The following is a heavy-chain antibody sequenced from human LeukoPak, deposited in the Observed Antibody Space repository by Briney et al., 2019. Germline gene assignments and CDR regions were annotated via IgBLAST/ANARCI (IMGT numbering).Heavy chain of an antibody. D-gene: IGHD2/OR15-2a*01. J-gene: IGHJ5*02. Sequence: KPGRSLRLSCTASGFTFGDYAMSWFRQAPGKGLEWVGFIRSKAYGGTTEYAAPVKGRFTISRDDSKSIAYLQMNSLKTEDTAVYYCTRETIESTLWFDPWGQGTLVTVSS. CDR1: GFTFGDYA. CDR3: TRETIESTLWFDP. V-gene: IGHV3-49*05. CDR2: IRSKAYGGTT.